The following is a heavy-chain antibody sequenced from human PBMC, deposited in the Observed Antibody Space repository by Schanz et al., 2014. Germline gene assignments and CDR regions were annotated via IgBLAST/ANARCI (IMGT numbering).Heavy chain of an antibody. CDR2: ISYDGSNK. CDR1: GFTLSSYA. CDR3: AREQIMAAAGLVDY. V-gene: IGHV3-30-3*01. D-gene: IGHD6-13*01. Sequence: QVQLVESGGGVVQFGRSLRLSCAAYGFTLSSYAMHWVRQAPGKGLEWVAVISYDGSNKYYADSVKGRFTISRDNSKNTLYLQMNSLRAEDTAVYYCAREQIMAAAGLVDYWGHGTLVTVSS. J-gene: IGHJ4*01.